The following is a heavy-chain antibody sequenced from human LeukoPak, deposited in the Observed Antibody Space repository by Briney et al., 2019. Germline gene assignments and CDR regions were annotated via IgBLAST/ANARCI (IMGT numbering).Heavy chain of an antibody. CDR2: ISYDGSNK. CDR1: GFTFSSYA. J-gene: IGHJ3*02. V-gene: IGHV3-30-3*01. D-gene: IGHD3-22*01. CDR3: ARYDSSAIYGGAFDI. Sequence: GGSLRLSCAASGFTFSSYAMHWVRQAPGKGLEWVAVISYDGSNKYYADSVKGRFTISRDNSKNTLYLQMNSLRAEDTAVYYCARYDSSAIYGGAFDIWGQGTMVTVSS.